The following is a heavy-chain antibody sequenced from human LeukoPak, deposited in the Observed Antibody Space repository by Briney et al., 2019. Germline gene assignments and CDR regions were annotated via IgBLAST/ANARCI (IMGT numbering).Heavy chain of an antibody. V-gene: IGHV3-21*04. CDR3: AKDISYYGSGSCMDV. D-gene: IGHD3-10*01. J-gene: IGHJ6*02. CDR2: ISSSSSYI. CDR1: GFTFSSYS. Sequence: GGSLRLSCAASGFTFSSYSMNWVRQAPGKGLEWVSSISSSSSYIYYADSVKGRFTISRDNAKNSLYLQMNSLRAEDTALYYCAKDISYYGSGSCMDVWGQGTTVTVSS.